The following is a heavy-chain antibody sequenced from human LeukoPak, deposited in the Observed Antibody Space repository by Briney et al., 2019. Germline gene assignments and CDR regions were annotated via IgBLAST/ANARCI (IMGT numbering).Heavy chain of an antibody. Sequence: ASVKVSCKASGGTFIDYYIHWVRQAPGQGLEWMGIINPSGDSTTYAQKFQGRVTMTRDTSTTTVYMELSSLRSEDTAMYYCARDEITPRGIGLDYWGQGTLVTVSS. V-gene: IGHV1-46*01. CDR2: INPSGDST. J-gene: IGHJ4*02. CDR3: ARDEITPRGIGLDY. CDR1: GGTFIDYY. D-gene: IGHD1-14*01.